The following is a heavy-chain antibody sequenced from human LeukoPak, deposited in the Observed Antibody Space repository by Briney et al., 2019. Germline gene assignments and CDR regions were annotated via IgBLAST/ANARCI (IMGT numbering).Heavy chain of an antibody. V-gene: IGHV3-20*04. CDR2: INWNGGTI. J-gene: IGHJ4*02. CDR1: GFTFDDYG. Sequence: PGGSLRLSCAASGFTFDDYGMSWVRQAPGKGLEWVSGINWNGGTIGYADSVKGRFTIPRDNAKNSLYLQMNSLRAEDTALYYCARYGFYCSSTSCYIFDNWGQGTLVTVSS. D-gene: IGHD2-2*01. CDR3: ARYGFYCSSTSCYIFDN.